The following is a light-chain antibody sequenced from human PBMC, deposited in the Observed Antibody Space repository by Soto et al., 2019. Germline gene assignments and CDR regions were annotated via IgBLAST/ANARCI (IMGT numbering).Light chain of an antibody. Sequence: DVVMTQTPLSLSVAPGQPACISCKSSRSLLHITGETFLFWYLQKPGQSPQLLIYEVSTRVSGVPDRFSGGGSGTDFTLEISRVETDDVGIYYCMQSTQLPPTFGQGTRLEIK. V-gene: IGKV2D-29*02. CDR2: EVS. J-gene: IGKJ5*01. CDR1: RSLLHITGETF. CDR3: MQSTQLPPT.